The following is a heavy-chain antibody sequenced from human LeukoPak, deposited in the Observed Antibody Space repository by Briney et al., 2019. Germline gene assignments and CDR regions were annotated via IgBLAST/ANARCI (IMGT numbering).Heavy chain of an antibody. J-gene: IGHJ4*02. D-gene: IGHD5-18*01. CDR1: GGSFSGYY. CDR2: INHSGST. CDR3: ACGDTAMVSPFDY. Sequence: SETRSLTCAAYGGSFSGYYWSWIRQPPGKGLEWIGEINHSGSTNYNPSLKSRVTISVETSKNQFSMKLSSVTAADTGVYYCACGDTAMVSPFDYWGQGTLVTVSS. V-gene: IGHV4-34*01.